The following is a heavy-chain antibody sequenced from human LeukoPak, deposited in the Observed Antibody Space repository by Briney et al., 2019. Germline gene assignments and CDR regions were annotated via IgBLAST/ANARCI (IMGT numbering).Heavy chain of an antibody. CDR3: ARDRRGDGYNWFY. J-gene: IGHJ4*02. CDR1: GGSISSSSYY. CDR2: IYYSGST. D-gene: IGHD5-24*01. Sequence: SETLSLTCTVSGGSISSSSYYWGWIRQPPGKGLEWIGSIYYSGSTYYNPSLKSRVTISVDTSRNQFSLKLSSVTAADTAVYYCARDRRGDGYNWFYWGQGTLVTVSS. V-gene: IGHV4-39*07.